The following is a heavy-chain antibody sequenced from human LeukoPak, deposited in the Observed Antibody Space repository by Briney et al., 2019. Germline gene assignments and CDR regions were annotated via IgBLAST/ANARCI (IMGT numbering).Heavy chain of an antibody. CDR1: GFTVSSYS. V-gene: IGHV3-23*01. CDR2: ISGSGGST. CDR3: AKRVAGNDY. J-gene: IGHJ4*02. Sequence: GGSLRLSCAASGFTVSSYSMNWVRQAPGKGLEWVSAISGSGGSTYYADSVKGRFTISRDNSKNTLYLQMNSLRAEDTAVYYCAKRVAGNDYWGQGTLVTVSS. D-gene: IGHD6-19*01.